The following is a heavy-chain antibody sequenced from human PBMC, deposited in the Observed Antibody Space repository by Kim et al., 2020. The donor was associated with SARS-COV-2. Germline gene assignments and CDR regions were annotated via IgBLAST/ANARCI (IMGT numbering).Heavy chain of an antibody. J-gene: IGHJ4*02. Sequence: GGSLRLSCAASGFTFSSYAMSWVRQAPGKGLEWVSAISGSGGSTYYADSVKGRFTISRDNSKNTLYLQMNSLRAEDTAVYYCAKDGSAPPDTIFGVVIIRLVIVHYFDYWGQGTLVTVSS. D-gene: IGHD3-3*01. CDR1: GFTFSSYA. V-gene: IGHV3-23*01. CDR2: ISGSGGST. CDR3: AKDGSAPPDTIFGVVIIRLVIVHYFDY.